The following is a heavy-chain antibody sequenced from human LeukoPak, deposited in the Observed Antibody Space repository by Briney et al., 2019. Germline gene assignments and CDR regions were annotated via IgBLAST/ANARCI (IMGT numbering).Heavy chain of an antibody. Sequence: ASVKVSCKASGYTFTSYDINWVRQATGQGLEWMGWMNPNSGNTGYARKFQGRVTMTRNTSISTAYMELSSLRSEDTAVYYCARSPSRYCSGGSCPNWFDPWGQGTLVTVSS. CDR2: MNPNSGNT. J-gene: IGHJ5*02. D-gene: IGHD2-15*01. CDR1: GYTFTSYD. V-gene: IGHV1-8*01. CDR3: ARSPSRYCSGGSCPNWFDP.